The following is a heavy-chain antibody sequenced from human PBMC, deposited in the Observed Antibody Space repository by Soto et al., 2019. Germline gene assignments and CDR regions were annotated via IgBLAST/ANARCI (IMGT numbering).Heavy chain of an antibody. CDR2: IYYSGST. D-gene: IGHD5-18*01. V-gene: IGHV4-59*01. CDR3: ASSARGYSYGYGGMFDY. J-gene: IGHJ4*02. CDR1: GGSISSYY. Sequence: ETLSLTCTVSGGSISSYYWSWIRQPPGKGLEWIGYIYYSGSTNYNPSLKSRVTISVDTSKNQFSLKLSSVTAADTAVYYCASSARGYSYGYGGMFDYWGQGTLVTVSS.